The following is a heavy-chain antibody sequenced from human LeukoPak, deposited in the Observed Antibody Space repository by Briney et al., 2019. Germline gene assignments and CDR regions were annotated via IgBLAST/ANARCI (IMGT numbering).Heavy chain of an antibody. Sequence: SETLSLTCTVSGGSISSYYWSWIRQPPGKGLEWIGYIYYSGYTNYNPSLKSRVTISVDTSKNQFSLKLSSVTAADTAVYYCAREVVGASTRYNWFDLWGQGTLVTVSS. CDR3: AREVVGASTRYNWFDL. V-gene: IGHV4-59*01. CDR1: GGSISSYY. D-gene: IGHD2-15*01. J-gene: IGHJ5*02. CDR2: IYYSGYT.